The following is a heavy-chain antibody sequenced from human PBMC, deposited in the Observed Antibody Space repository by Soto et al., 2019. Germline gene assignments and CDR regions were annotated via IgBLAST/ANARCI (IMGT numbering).Heavy chain of an antibody. Sequence: QVQLVESGGDAVQPGRSLRLSCTASGFSFTAYGMHWVRQAPGKGLEWVALISSDGTNKQYIDSVRGRFFVSRDNSMNTLYLQMDNLRGGDTAVYYCAKDQIYYGWSTVWDVWFQGTTVTVSS. V-gene: IGHV3-30*18. J-gene: IGHJ6*02. CDR1: GFSFTAYG. CDR3: AKDQIYYGWSTVWDV. CDR2: ISSDGTNK. D-gene: IGHD2-8*02.